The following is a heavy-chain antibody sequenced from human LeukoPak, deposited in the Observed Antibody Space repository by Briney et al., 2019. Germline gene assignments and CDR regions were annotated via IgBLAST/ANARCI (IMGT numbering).Heavy chain of an antibody. CDR1: GGSFSGYY. CDR3: ARGRSRSGWRQSDY. V-gene: IGHV4-34*01. CDR2: INHGGST. J-gene: IGHJ4*02. D-gene: IGHD6-19*01. Sequence: SETLSLTCAVYGGSFSGYYWSWVRQPPGKGLEWIGEINHGGSTNYSPSLKSRVTISADTSKNHFSLRLSSVTAADTAVYYCARGRSRSGWRQSDYWGQRTLVTVPS.